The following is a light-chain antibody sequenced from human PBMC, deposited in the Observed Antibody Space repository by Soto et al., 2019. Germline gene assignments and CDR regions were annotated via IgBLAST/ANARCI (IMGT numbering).Light chain of an antibody. CDR2: AAA. CDR1: QGISNY. Sequence: DIQTTQSPSSLSASVGDRVTITCRASQGISNYLAWYQQKPGKVPKLLIYAAATLQSGVPSRFSGSGSGTDFTLTISSLRPEDVANYYCQRYNSAPWTFGQGTKVEIK. CDR3: QRYNSAPWT. V-gene: IGKV1-27*01. J-gene: IGKJ1*01.